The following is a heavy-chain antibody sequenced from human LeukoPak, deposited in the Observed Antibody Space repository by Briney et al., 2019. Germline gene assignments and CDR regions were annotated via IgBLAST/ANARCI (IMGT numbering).Heavy chain of an antibody. CDR1: GFTFSSYA. J-gene: IGHJ4*02. Sequence: GGSLRLSCAASGFTFSSYAMSWVRQAPGKGLEWVSAISGSGGSTYYADSVKGRFTISRDNSKNTLYLQMNSLRAEDTAVYYCAKGSGGDVVVPAAPFDYWGQGTLVTVSS. CDR2: ISGSGGST. V-gene: IGHV3-23*01. CDR3: AKGSGGDVVVPAAPFDY. D-gene: IGHD2-2*01.